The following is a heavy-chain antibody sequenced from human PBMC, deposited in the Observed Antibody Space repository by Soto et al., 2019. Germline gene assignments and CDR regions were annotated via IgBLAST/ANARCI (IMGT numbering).Heavy chain of an antibody. CDR2: ISGSCGST. Sequence: EVQLLESGGGLVQPGGSVRLSCAASGFTFSSYAMSWVRQAPGQGLEWVSAISGSCGSTYYADSVKGRFTISTDNYKNRLYQQMKSLMAEDKAVYYYAKGTLVVVTPGYYGMDDWGQGTTVTVSS. CDR3: AKGTLVVVTPGYYGMDD. D-gene: IGHD2-21*02. CDR1: GFTFSSYA. J-gene: IGHJ6*02. V-gene: IGHV3-23*01.